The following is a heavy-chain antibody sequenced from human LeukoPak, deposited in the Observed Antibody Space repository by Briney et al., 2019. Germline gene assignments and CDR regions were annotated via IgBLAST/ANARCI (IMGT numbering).Heavy chain of an antibody. J-gene: IGHJ5*02. Sequence: SETLSLTCAVYGGSFSGYYWSWIRQPPGKGLEWIGEINHSGSTNYNPSLKSRVTISVDTSKNQFSLKLTAVTAADTAVYYCARRDYYGSGTFDPWGQGTLVTVSS. CDR1: GGSFSGYY. CDR2: INHSGST. CDR3: ARRDYYGSGTFDP. V-gene: IGHV4-34*01. D-gene: IGHD3-10*01.